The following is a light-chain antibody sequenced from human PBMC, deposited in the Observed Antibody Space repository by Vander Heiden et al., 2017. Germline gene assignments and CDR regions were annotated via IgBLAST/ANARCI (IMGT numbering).Light chain of an antibody. Sequence: QSVLTQPPSVPAAPGQRVTIACTGSSANIGAGYDVHWYQQHPGTAPKLLIYGNSNRPSGVPDRFSGSKSGTSASLAITGLQAEDEADYYCQSYDSSLSVVFGGGTKLTVL. V-gene: IGLV1-40*01. CDR2: GNS. CDR1: SANIGAGYD. J-gene: IGLJ2*01. CDR3: QSYDSSLSVV.